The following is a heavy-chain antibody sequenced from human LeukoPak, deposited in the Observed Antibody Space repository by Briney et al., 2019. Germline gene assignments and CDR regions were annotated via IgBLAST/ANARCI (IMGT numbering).Heavy chain of an antibody. CDR2: IYYSGST. V-gene: IGHV4-39*01. CDR3: ASTGGYYDFWSGYRYYFDY. CDR1: GGSISSSSYY. D-gene: IGHD3-3*01. J-gene: IGHJ4*02. Sequence: SETLSLTCTVSGGSISSSSYYWGWIRQPPGKGLEWIGSIYYSGSTYYNPSLKSRVTISVDTSKNQFSLKLSSVTAADTAVYYCASTGGYYDFWSGYRYYFDYWGQGTLVTVSS.